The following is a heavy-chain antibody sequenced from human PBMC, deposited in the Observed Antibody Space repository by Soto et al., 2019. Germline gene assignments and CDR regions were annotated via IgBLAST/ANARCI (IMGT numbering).Heavy chain of an antibody. CDR1: GGSPSRGSYY. D-gene: IGHD5-12*01. CDR3: ASLGARALRLHFKY. Sequence: PSQTLSLPCTVSGGSPSRGSYYWSWIRQPPGKGLEWIGYIYYSGSTNYNPSLKSRVTISVDTSKNQFSLKLSSLTAADTAVYSSASLGARALRLHFKYWGQGTLVIVYS. CDR2: IYYSGST. J-gene: IGHJ4*02. V-gene: IGHV4-61*01.